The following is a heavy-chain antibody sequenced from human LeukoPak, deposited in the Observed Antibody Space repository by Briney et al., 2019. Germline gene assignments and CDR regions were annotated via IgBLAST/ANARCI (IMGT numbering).Heavy chain of an antibody. D-gene: IGHD6-13*01. Sequence: GGSLRLSCAASGFTFSDSYMTWIRQAPGKGLEWVSYISNSGSSIYYADSVKGRFTTSGDNAKSSLYLQMNSLRAEDTAVYYCARARRIAAAGIYYYYMDVWGKGTTVTVSS. CDR1: GFTFSDSY. CDR2: ISNSGSSI. J-gene: IGHJ6*03. V-gene: IGHV3-11*04. CDR3: ARARRIAAAGIYYYYMDV.